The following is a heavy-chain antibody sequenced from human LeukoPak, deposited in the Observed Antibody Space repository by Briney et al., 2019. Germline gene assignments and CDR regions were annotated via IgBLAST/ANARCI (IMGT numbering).Heavy chain of an antibody. J-gene: IGHJ4*02. V-gene: IGHV3-48*03. CDR1: GFTFSSYE. CDR2: ISNSGSTI. D-gene: IGHD6-19*01. CDR3: ASHSAWYLRSLDY. Sequence: GGSLRLSCAASGFTFSSYEMNWVRQAPGKGLEGVSYISNSGSTIYYADSVKGRFTISRANAKNSLYLQMNSLRAEDTAVYYCASHSAWYLRSLDYWGQGTLVTVSS.